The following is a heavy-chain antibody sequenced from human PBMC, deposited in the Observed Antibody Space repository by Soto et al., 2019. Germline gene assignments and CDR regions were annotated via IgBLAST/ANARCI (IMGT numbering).Heavy chain of an antibody. J-gene: IGHJ4*02. V-gene: IGHV3-21*06. CDR3: ARESEDLTSNFDY. Sequence: GGSLRLSCAASGFTFTRYSMNWVRQAPGKGLEWVSSISSTTNYIYYGDSMKGRFTIPRDNAKNSLYLEMNSLRAEDTAVYYCARESEDLTSNFDYWGQGTLVTVSS. CDR1: GFTFTRYS. CDR2: ISSTTNYI.